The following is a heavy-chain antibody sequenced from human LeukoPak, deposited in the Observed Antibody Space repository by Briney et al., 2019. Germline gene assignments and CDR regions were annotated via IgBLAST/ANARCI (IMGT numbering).Heavy chain of an antibody. CDR2: ISSSGSTI. J-gene: IGHJ6*02. CDR3: ARALGRDYPDYYYSYYGMAA. Sequence: PVGSLRLSCAASGFTFSDYYMSWIRQAPGKGLEWVSYISSSGSTIYYADSVKGRFTISTANHKTSPYLQTTSLRAEDTAVSHCARALGRDYPDYYYSYYGMAAWGQGPTVTASS. V-gene: IGHV3-11*01. D-gene: IGHD4-17*01. CDR1: GFTFSDYY.